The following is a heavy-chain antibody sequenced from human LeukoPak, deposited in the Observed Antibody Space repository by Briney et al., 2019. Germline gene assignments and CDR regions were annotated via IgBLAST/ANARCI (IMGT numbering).Heavy chain of an antibody. CDR2: MNPNSGNT. CDR3: ARGRERGPTYAY. CDR1: GYTFTSYD. D-gene: IGHD2/OR15-2a*01. Sequence: ASVKVSCKASGYTFTSYDINWVRQATGQGLEWMGWMNPNSGNTGYAQKFQGRVTMTRNTSISTAYMELSSRRYEETPGYNCARGRERGPTYAYGGQGTLVTVP. J-gene: IGHJ4*02. V-gene: IGHV1-8*01.